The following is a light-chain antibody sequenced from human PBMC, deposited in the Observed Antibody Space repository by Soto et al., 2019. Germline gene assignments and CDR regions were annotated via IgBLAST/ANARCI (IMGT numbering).Light chain of an antibody. J-gene: IGKJ2*01. CDR3: QQYGGSFVNT. V-gene: IGKV3-20*01. CDR2: GVS. Sequence: IVLTQSPGTLSLSPGERATLSCRASQSLRTSYLAWYQQKHGQAPRLLIYGVSNRATGVPDRFRGTGSGTDFTLIISRLEPEDFAVYYYQQYGGSFVNTFGQGTKVEI. CDR1: QSLRTSY.